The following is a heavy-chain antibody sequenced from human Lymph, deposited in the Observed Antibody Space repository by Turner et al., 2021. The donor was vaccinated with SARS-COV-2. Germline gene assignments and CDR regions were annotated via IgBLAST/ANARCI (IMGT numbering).Heavy chain of an antibody. V-gene: IGHV3-9*01. CDR1: GFTFDDYA. CDR2: INWSGGSI. CDR3: AKDLAGTYYSSFDY. J-gene: IGHJ4*02. Sequence: EVQLVEPGGGLVQPGRSMRLSCAASGFTFDDYAMHWVRQAPGKGLEWVSGINWSGGSIAYADSVKGRFTISRDNPKNSLYLQMNSLRAEDTAFYYCAKDLAGTYYSSFDYWGQGTLVTVSS. D-gene: IGHD1-26*01.